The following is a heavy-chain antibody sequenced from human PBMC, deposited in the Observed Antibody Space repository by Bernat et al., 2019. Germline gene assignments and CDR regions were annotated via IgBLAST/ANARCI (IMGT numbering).Heavy chain of an antibody. CDR3: AKFDGCTGGVCYTGYYYYYMDV. D-gene: IGHD2-8*02. Sequence: EVQLLESGGGLVQPGGSLRLSCAASGFTFSSYAMSWVRQAPGKGLEWVSAISGSGGSTTNGASVRGRFTISRDNSKNTMYLQMNSLRAEDTAVYYCAKFDGCTGGVCYTGYYYYYMDVWGKGTTVTVSS. J-gene: IGHJ6*03. CDR1: GFTFSSYA. V-gene: IGHV3-23*01. CDR2: ISGSGGST.